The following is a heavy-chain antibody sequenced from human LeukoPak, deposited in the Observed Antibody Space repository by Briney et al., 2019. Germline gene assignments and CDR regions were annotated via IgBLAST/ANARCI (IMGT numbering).Heavy chain of an antibody. V-gene: IGHV3-33*01. Sequence: GRSLRLSCAASGFTFSSYGMHWVRQAPGKGLERVAVIWYDGSNKYYADSVKGRFTISRDNSKNTLYLQMNSLRAEDTAVYYCARVRSGSSISHYYYGMDVWGQGTTVIVSS. D-gene: IGHD1-26*01. CDR1: GFTFSSYG. CDR2: IWYDGSNK. CDR3: ARVRSGSSISHYYYGMDV. J-gene: IGHJ6*02.